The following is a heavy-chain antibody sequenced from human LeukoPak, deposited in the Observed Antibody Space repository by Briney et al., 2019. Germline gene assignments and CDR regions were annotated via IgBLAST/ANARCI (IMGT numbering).Heavy chain of an antibody. J-gene: IGHJ4*02. CDR3: VAWGSLVV. V-gene: IGHV3-7*01. CDR2: IKEDGTRK. Sequence: LAGGSLRLSCVASGFTVDTYWMSWVRQAPGKGLDWVAHIKEDGTRKYYVDSVRGRFTISRDNAKNSLFLQMNSLRVEDTAVFYCVAWGSLVVWGQGTLVTVSS. D-gene: IGHD3-16*01. CDR1: GFTVDTYW.